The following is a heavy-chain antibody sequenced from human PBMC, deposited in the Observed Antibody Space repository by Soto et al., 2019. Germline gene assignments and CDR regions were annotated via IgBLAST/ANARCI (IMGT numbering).Heavy chain of an antibody. Sequence: QVQLVESGGGVVQPGRSLRLSCAASGFTFSSYAMHWVRQAPGKGLEWVAVISYDGSNKYYADSVKGRFTISRDNSKNTLYLQMNSLRAEDTAVYYCARDLWFGDIYYYYGMDVWGQGTTVTVSS. CDR3: ARDLWFGDIYYYYGMDV. J-gene: IGHJ6*02. D-gene: IGHD3-10*01. V-gene: IGHV3-30-3*01. CDR2: ISYDGSNK. CDR1: GFTFSSYA.